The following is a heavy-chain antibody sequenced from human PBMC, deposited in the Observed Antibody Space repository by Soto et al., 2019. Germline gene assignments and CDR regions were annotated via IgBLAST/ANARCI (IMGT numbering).Heavy chain of an antibody. D-gene: IGHD2-2*01. J-gene: IGHJ6*02. CDR3: ARVWGSSTSCSFVGCYYYGMDV. CDR1: GYTFTGYY. CDR2: INPNSGGT. V-gene: IGHV1-2*02. Sequence: QVQLVQSGAEVKKPGASVKVSCKASGYTFTGYYMHWVRQAPGQGLEWMGWINPNSGGTNYAQKLQGRVTMTRDTSISTAYMELSRLRSDDTAVYYCARVWGSSTSCSFVGCYYYGMDVWGQGTTVTVSS.